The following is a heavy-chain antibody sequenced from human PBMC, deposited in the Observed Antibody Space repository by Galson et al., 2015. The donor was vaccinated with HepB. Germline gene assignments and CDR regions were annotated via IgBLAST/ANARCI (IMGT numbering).Heavy chain of an antibody. CDR3: ARGHRPPYSSGWSYGMDV. V-gene: IGHV1-18*04. D-gene: IGHD6-19*01. CDR2: ISGFNGHT. J-gene: IGHJ6*02. CDR1: AYTFTNYG. Sequence: SVKVSCKASAYTFTNYGINWVRQAPGQGLEWMGWISGFNGHTKYAQKVQGRLSMTTDTSTDTAFMELRTLRADNTAVYYCARGHRPPYSSGWSYGMDVWGQGTTVTVS.